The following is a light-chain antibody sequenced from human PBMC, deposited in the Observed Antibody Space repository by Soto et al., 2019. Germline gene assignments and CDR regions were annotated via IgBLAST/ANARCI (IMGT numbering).Light chain of an antibody. CDR3: QQSYSPLLS. V-gene: IGKV1-39*01. Sequence: DIELTQSPSSLSATVGDRVTITCRASQSLRNYLNWYQQKGGKAPKLLIHGASGLQSGVPLRFSGSGSGTDFSLTITSLHPEDVATYYCQQSYSPLLSFGGGTKLEIK. J-gene: IGKJ4*01. CDR2: GAS. CDR1: QSLRNY.